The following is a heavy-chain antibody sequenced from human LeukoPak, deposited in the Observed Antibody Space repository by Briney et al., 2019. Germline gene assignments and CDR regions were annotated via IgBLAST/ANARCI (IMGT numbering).Heavy chain of an antibody. J-gene: IGHJ4*02. CDR2: INTNTGKP. V-gene: IGHV7-4-1*02. D-gene: IGHD2-2*01. CDR1: GYTFTSYA. Sequence: ASVKVSCNASGYTFTSYAMNWVRQAPGQGLEWMGWINTNTGKPTYAQCFTGRFVFSLDSSVSTAYLQINSLNAEGTAVYYCARAASLDYWGQGTLVIVSS. CDR3: ARAASLDY.